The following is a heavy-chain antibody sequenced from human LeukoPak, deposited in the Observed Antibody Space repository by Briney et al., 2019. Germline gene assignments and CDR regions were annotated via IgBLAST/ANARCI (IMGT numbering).Heavy chain of an antibody. D-gene: IGHD3-16*01. J-gene: IGHJ5*02. V-gene: IGHV3-48*03. CDR2: ISSSGSTI. CDR3: AKTRSRNMITLGGVENWFDP. CDR1: GFTFSSYE. Sequence: GGSLRLSCAASGFTFSSYEMNWVRQAPGKGLEWVSYISSSGSTIYYADSVKGRFTISRDDSKNTLYLQMNSLRAEDTAVYYCAKTRSRNMITLGGVENWFDPWGQGTLVTVSS.